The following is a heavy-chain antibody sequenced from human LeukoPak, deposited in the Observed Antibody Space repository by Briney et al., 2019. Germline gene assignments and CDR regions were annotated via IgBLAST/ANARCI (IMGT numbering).Heavy chain of an antibody. CDR3: ARVGVGATTMWRYYYYYMDV. J-gene: IGHJ6*03. D-gene: IGHD1-26*01. CDR1: GFTFSSYD. V-gene: IGHV3-64*01. CDR2: IRSNGGST. Sequence: PGGSLRLSCAASGFTFSSYDMHWVRQAPGKGLEYVSAIRSNGGSTYYANSVKGRFTISRDNSKNTLYLQMGSLRAEDMAVYYCARVGVGATTMWRYYYYYMDVWGKGTTVTISS.